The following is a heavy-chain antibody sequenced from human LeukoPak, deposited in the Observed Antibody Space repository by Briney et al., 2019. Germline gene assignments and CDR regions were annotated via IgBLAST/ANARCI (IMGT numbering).Heavy chain of an antibody. CDR1: GYTFTSYG. J-gene: IGHJ4*02. Sequence: ASVKVSCKASGYTFTSYGISWVRQAPGQGLEWMGWISAYNGNTNYAQKLQGRVTMTTDISTSTAYMELRSLRSDDTAVYYCARARAVAGTIAPGDYWGQGTLVTVSS. V-gene: IGHV1-18*01. D-gene: IGHD6-19*01. CDR2: ISAYNGNT. CDR3: ARARAVAGTIAPGDY.